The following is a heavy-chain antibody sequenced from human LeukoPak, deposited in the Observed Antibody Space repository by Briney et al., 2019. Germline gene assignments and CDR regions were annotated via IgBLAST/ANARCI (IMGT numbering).Heavy chain of an antibody. CDR2: ISSSGSTI. D-gene: IGHD4-17*01. J-gene: IGHJ5*02. CDR3: GSYGDYDFGNWFDP. CDR1: GFTFSSYE. Sequence: GGSLSLSCAASGFTFSSYEMNWVRQAPGKGLEWVSYISSSGSTIYYADSVKGRFTISRDNAKNSLYLQMNSLRAEDTAVYYCGSYGDYDFGNWFDPWGQGTLVTVSS. V-gene: IGHV3-48*03.